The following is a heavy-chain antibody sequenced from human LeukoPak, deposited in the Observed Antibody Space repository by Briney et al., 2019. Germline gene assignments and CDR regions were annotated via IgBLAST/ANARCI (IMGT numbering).Heavy chain of an antibody. J-gene: IGHJ6*03. D-gene: IGHD5-12*01. CDR2: IRYDGSNK. Sequence: GGSLRLSCAASGFTFSSYGMHWVRQAPGKGLEWVAFIRYDGSNKYYADSVKGRFTISRDNSKNTLYLQMNSLRAEDTAVYYCAKDYDYSYYYYYMDVWGKGTTVTVSS. CDR1: GFTFSSYG. V-gene: IGHV3-30*02. CDR3: AKDYDYSYYYYYMDV.